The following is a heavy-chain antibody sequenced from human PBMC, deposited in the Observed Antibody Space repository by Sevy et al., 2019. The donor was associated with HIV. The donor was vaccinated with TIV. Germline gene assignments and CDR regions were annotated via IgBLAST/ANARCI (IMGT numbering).Heavy chain of an antibody. Sequence: GGSLRLSCTTSGFTFGDYAMSWVRQAPGKGLEWVGFIRGKGYGGTTEYAASVKGRFTISRDDSKSIAYLQMNSLKPEDTAVYYCTRASYSYYYGMDVWGQGTTVTVSS. CDR1: GFTFGDYA. J-gene: IGHJ6*02. CDR3: TRASYSYYYGMDV. CDR2: IRGKGYGGTT. V-gene: IGHV3-49*04.